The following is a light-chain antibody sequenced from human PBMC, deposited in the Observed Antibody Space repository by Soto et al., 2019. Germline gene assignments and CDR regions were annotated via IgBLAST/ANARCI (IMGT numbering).Light chain of an antibody. J-gene: IGKJ3*01. CDR1: QSLGYSDGNTY. V-gene: IGKV2-30*01. CDR3: MQGTYWPFT. CDR2: KVS. Sequence: DVVMTQSPLSLPVTLGQSASTSCTSSQSLGYSDGNTYVNWFQQRPGQPPRRLIYKVSERDSGVPDRFRGSGSGTEFTLTISRVEAEDVGVYFCMQGTYWPFTFGPGTKVDNK.